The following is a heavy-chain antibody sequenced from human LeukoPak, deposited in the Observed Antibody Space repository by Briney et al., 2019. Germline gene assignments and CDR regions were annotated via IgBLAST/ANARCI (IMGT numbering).Heavy chain of an antibody. CDR2: IGSTGSNT. V-gene: IGHV3-23*01. CDR1: GFPFSSYA. CDR3: AKSMSTVTTSPF. J-gene: IGHJ4*02. Sequence: GGSLRLSCAASGFPFSSYAMSWVRQAPGKGLEWVSTIGSTGSNTYYTDSVKGRFTISRDNSKNTLYLQINGLRAEDTAVYYCAKSMSTVTTSPFWGQGTLVTVSS. D-gene: IGHD4-17*01.